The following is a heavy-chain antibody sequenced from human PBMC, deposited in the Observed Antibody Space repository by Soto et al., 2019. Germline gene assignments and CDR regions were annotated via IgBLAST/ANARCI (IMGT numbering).Heavy chain of an antibody. CDR2: IYYSGST. V-gene: IGHV4-31*03. CDR1: GGSISSGGYY. CDR3: ARYYDYVWGSYRSYYFDY. J-gene: IGHJ4*02. Sequence: SETLSLTCTVSGGSISSGGYYWSWIRQHPGKGLEWIGYIYYSGSTYYNPSLKSRVTISVDTSKNQFSLKLSSVTAADTAVYYCARYYDYVWGSYRSYYFDYWGQGTLVTVSS. D-gene: IGHD3-16*02.